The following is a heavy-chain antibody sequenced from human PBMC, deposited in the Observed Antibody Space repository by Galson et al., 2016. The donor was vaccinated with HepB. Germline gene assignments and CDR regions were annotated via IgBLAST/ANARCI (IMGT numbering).Heavy chain of an antibody. CDR2: INTYNGNT. V-gene: IGHV1-18*01. CDR3: ARPSLAHRSLSSGWYSFTDY. Sequence: SVKVSCKASGYTFTRYGITWVRQAPGQGPEWMGWINTYNGNTIYAQKLQGRVTMTTDTSTSTIYMELRSLRSDDTAVYYCARPSLAHRSLSSGWYSFTDYWGQGTLVTVSS. J-gene: IGHJ4*02. CDR1: GYTFTRYG. D-gene: IGHD6-19*01.